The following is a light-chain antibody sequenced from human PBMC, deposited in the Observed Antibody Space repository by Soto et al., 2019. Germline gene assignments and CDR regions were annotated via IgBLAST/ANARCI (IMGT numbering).Light chain of an antibody. CDR2: DND. CDR3: QSYDSSNQV. J-gene: IGLJ3*02. CDR1: SGSIASNY. V-gene: IGLV6-57*04. Sequence: NFMLTQPHSVSESPGQTVTISCTRSSGSIASNYVQWYQQRPGSAPTTVIYDNDQRPSGVPDRFSGSIDSSSNSASLTISGLKTEDEADYYCQSYDSSNQVFGGGTKLTVL.